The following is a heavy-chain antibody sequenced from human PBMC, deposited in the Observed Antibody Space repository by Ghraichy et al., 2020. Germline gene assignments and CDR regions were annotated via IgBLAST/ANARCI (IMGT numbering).Heavy chain of an antibody. D-gene: IGHD4-23*01. CDR1: GFTFSSYS. V-gene: IGHV3-48*02. J-gene: IGHJ4*02. CDR2: ISSSSSTI. Sequence: GGSLRLSCAASGFTFSSYSMNWVRQAPGKGLEWVSYISSSSSTIYYADSVKGRFTISRDNAKNSLYLQMNSLRDEDTAVYYCARFEGYGDNSNETPRFDYWGQGTLVTVSS. CDR3: ARFEGYGDNSNETPRFDY.